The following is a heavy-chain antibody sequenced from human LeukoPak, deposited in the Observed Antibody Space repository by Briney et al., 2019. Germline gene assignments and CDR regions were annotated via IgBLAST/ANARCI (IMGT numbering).Heavy chain of an antibody. CDR1: GGSISSSSYY. V-gene: IGHV4-39*01. CDR2: IYYSGST. CDR3: ARHPEITMIERGTYYFDY. J-gene: IGHJ4*02. D-gene: IGHD3-22*01. Sequence: PSETLSLTCTASGGSISSSSYYWGWIRQPPGKGLEWIGSIYYSGSTYYNPSLKSRVTISVDTSKNQFSLKLSSVTAADTAVYYCARHPEITMIERGTYYFDYWGQGTLVTVSS.